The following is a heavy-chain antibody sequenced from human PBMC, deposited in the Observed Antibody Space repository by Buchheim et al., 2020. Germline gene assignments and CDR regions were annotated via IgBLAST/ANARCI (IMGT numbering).Heavy chain of an antibody. CDR2: IIPIIGIA. J-gene: IGHJ4*02. CDR3: ASPQTTRTLSSDPPTVY. CDR1: GGTFSSYA. D-gene: IGHD4-17*01. V-gene: IGHV1-69*04. Sequence: QVQLVQSGAEVKKPGSSVKVSCKASGGTFSSYAISWVRQAPGQGLEWMGRIIPIIGIANYAQKFQGRVTITADKSTSTAYLELSSLRSEDTAVYYCASPQTTRTLSSDPPTVYWGQGTL.